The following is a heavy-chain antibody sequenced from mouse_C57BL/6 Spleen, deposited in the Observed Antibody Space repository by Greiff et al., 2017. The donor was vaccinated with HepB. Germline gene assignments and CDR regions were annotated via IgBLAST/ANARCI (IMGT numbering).Heavy chain of an antibody. CDR1: GFTFSSYA. V-gene: IGHV5-4*01. D-gene: IGHD2-4*01. CDR2: ISDGGSYT. J-gene: IGHJ3*01. CDR3: ARDQEITTRKAWFAY. Sequence: EVMLVESGGGLVKPGGSLKLSCAASGFTFSSYAMSWVRQTPEKRLEWVATISDGGSYTYYPDNVKGRFTISRDNAKNNLYLQMSHLKSEDTAMYYCARDQEITTRKAWFAYWGQGTLVTVSA.